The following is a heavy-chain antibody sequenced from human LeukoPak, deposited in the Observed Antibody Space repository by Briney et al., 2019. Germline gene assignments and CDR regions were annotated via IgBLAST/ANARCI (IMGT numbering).Heavy chain of an antibody. CDR3: AKAMSRRAYTSGADH. CDR2: VTSRGVGT. J-gene: IGHJ4*02. CDR1: GFTFSSYA. D-gene: IGHD2-21*01. V-gene: IGHV3-23*01. Sequence: SGGSLRLSCTDSGFTFSSYALAWVRQAPGKGLEWVAAVTSRGVGTHYADSVKGRFTMSRDNSNSTVYLQMNSLRAEDTAVYFCAKAMSRRAYTSGADHWGQGTLVTVAS.